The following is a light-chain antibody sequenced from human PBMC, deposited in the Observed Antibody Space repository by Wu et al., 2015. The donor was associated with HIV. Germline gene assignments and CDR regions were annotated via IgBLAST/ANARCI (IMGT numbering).Light chain of an antibody. Sequence: EIVMTQSPATLSVSPGERVTLSCRASESVSSNLAWYQQKPGRAPRLLIYGASTRATDIPARFSGSGSGTEFTLTISSLQSEDFAVYYCQQYNNWPLLTFGPGTKVDIK. CDR2: GAS. CDR3: QQYNNWPLLT. CDR1: ESVSSN. J-gene: IGKJ3*01. V-gene: IGKV3-15*01.